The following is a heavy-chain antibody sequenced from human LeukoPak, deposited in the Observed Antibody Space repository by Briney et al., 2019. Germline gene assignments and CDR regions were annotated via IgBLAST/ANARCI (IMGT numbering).Heavy chain of an antibody. CDR2: IYYTGST. J-gene: IGHJ5*02. V-gene: IGHV4-59*03. D-gene: IGHD6-19*01. CDR1: GGSITSYY. CDR3: AKISGSNWFDP. Sequence: PSETLSLTCTVSGGSITSYYWGWIRQPPGKGLEWIGYIYYTGSTNYNPSLKSRVTTSVDTSKNQFSLKLSSVTAADTAVYYCAKISGSNWFDPWGQGTLVTVSS.